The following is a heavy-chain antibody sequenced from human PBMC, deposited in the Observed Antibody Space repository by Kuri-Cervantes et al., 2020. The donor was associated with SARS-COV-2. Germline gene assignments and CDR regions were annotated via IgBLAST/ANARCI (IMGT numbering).Heavy chain of an antibody. D-gene: IGHD4-11*01. J-gene: IGHJ4*02. CDR1: YASMTSFY. V-gene: IGHV4-59*01. CDR2: MYYTGKS. CDR3: ASGNDFSLDY. Sequence: ESLKISCTVSYASMTSFYWSWIRQSPGRGLEWIGYMYYTGKSNHNPSLESRVSMSLAASESRFFLTLTSVTTADTAIYYCASGNDFSLDYWGQGILVTVSS.